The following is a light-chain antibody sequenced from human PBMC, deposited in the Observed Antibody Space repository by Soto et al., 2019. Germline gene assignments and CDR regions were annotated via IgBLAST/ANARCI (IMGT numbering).Light chain of an antibody. CDR2: DVS. CDR1: SSDVGGYNY. V-gene: IGLV2-14*01. Sequence: QAVLTQPASVSGSPGQSITISCTGTSSDVGGYNYVSWYQQHPAKAPKLMIYDVSNRPSGVSDRFSGSKSGNTASLTISGRQAEDEADYYCYSYTSSSTYVFGAGTKLTVL. CDR3: YSYTSSSTYV. J-gene: IGLJ1*01.